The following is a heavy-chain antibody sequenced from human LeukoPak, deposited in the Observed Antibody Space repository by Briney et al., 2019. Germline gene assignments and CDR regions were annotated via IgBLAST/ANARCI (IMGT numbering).Heavy chain of an antibody. D-gene: IGHD2-2*02. CDR3: ARSRGIVVVPAAIRTAFDI. Sequence: GASVKVSCKASGYTFTGYYMHWVRQAPGQGLEWMGWINPNSGGTNYAQKFQGRVTMTGDTSISTAYMELSRLRSDDTAVYYCARSRGIVVVPAAIRTAFDIWGQGTMVTVSS. J-gene: IGHJ3*02. V-gene: IGHV1-2*02. CDR2: INPNSGGT. CDR1: GYTFTGYY.